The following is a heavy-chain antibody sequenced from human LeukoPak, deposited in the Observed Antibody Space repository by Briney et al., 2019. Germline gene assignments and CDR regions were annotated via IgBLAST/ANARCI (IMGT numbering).Heavy chain of an antibody. D-gene: IGHD3-9*01. V-gene: IGHV1-69*06. CDR1: GGTYNTNG. CDR3: ARDPLANFDFSDKHYYFYMDV. Sequence: SVKVSRKASGGTYNTNGIIWVRQTPGQGFEWMGGIIPIFETISYAQKFQGRVAITADKSTGIVYMELSSLRSEDTAVYYCARDPLANFDFSDKHYYFYMDVWGKGTTVTVSS. J-gene: IGHJ6*03. CDR2: IIPIFETI.